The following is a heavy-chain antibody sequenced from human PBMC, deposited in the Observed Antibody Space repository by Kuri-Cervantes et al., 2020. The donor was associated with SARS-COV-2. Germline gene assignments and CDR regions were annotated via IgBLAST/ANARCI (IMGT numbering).Heavy chain of an antibody. CDR1: GGSVSSGSYY. CDR2: IYHSGST. CDR3: ARYRAFGAWADAFDI. J-gene: IGHJ3*02. V-gene: IGHV4-39*07. Sequence: SETLSLTCTVSGGSVSSGSYYWSWIRQPPGKGLEWIGSIYHSGSTHYNPPLKSRVTISVDTSKNQFSLKLSSVTAADTAVYYCARYRAFGAWADAFDIWGQGTMVTVSS. D-gene: IGHD3-10*01.